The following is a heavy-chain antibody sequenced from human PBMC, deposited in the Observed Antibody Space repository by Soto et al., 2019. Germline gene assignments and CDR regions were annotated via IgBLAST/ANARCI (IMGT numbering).Heavy chain of an antibody. CDR2: ISGTGDST. D-gene: IGHD6-13*01. J-gene: IGHJ3*02. CDR3: AKDRTSNWPQPFNI. Sequence: EVQLLESGGTLVQPGGSLRLSCAASGFTFSFYAMTWVRQAPGKGLEWVSAISGTGDSTYYADSVRGRFTISRDNSQNTLFLQMSSLTVEDTAVYYCAKDRTSNWPQPFNIWGPGTMVSVAS. V-gene: IGHV3-23*01. CDR1: GFTFSFYA.